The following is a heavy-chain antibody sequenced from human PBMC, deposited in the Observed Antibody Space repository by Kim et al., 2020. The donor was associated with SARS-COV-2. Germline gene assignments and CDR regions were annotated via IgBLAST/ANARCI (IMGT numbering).Heavy chain of an antibody. Sequence: GQGLEWMGWINPNTGNPTYAQGFTGRFVFSLDTSVSTAYLQISSLKAEDTAVYYCARDRYSYGLNWFDPWGQGTLVTVSS. V-gene: IGHV7-4-1*02. J-gene: IGHJ5*02. CDR3: ARDRYSYGLNWFDP. CDR2: INPNTGNP. D-gene: IGHD5-18*01.